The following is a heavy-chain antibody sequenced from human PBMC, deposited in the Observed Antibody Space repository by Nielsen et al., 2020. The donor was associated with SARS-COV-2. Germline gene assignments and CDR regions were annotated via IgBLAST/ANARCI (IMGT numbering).Heavy chain of an antibody. CDR3: ARDLRDDWSARCMDV. CDR2: ISGSSGGT. V-gene: IGHV3-23*01. Sequence: GGSLRLSCAASGFNVRSNYMTWVRQAPGGGLEWVAAISGSSGGTFYPDSLKGRFTISRDNDRDTLDLQINSLRAEDSAIYYCARDLRDDWSARCMDVWGQGTMVTVSS. D-gene: IGHD1-1*01. J-gene: IGHJ3*01. CDR1: GFNVRSNY.